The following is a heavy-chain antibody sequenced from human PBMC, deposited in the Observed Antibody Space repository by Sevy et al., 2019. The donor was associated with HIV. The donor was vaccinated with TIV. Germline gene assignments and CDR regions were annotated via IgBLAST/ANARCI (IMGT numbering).Heavy chain of an antibody. CDR2: VGPAGHT. D-gene: IGHD5-12*01. V-gene: IGHV3-13*01. Sequence: GSLRLPCAASGFTFITYDMHWVRHVTGKGLEWVSGVGPAGHTFYPGSVKGRFTISRENAKKSRYLQINNLRAGDTAVYYCTRSGGYSDYGMDVWGQGTTGTVSS. CDR3: TRSGGYSDYGMDV. J-gene: IGHJ6*02. CDR1: GFTFITYD.